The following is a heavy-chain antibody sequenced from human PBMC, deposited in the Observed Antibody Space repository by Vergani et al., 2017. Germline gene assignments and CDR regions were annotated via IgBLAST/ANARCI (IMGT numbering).Heavy chain of an antibody. Sequence: EVQLVESGGGLVQPGGSLRLSCAASGFTFSSYSMNWVRQAPGKGLEWVSYISSSSSTIYYADSVKGRFTISRHNSKNTLYLQMNSLRAEDTAVYYCARDHNWDLPGRWFDPWGQGTLVTVSS. D-gene: IGHD1-26*01. CDR1: GFTFSSYS. V-gene: IGHV3-48*01. J-gene: IGHJ5*02. CDR3: ARDHNWDLPGRWFDP. CDR2: ISSSSSTI.